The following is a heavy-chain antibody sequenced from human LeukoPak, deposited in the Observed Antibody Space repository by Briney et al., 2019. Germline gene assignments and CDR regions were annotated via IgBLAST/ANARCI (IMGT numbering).Heavy chain of an antibody. CDR1: GFIFNNYA. V-gene: IGHV3-64D*06. Sequence: GGSLRLSCSASGFIFNNYAMHWVRQAPGKGLEYVSAITSNGGSTYYADSVKGRFTISRDNSKNALYLQMSSLRAEDTAVYYCVRIYSYSSGYYYDSWGQGTLVTVSS. CDR2: ITSNGGST. J-gene: IGHJ5*01. D-gene: IGHD3-22*01. CDR3: VRIYSYSSGYYYDS.